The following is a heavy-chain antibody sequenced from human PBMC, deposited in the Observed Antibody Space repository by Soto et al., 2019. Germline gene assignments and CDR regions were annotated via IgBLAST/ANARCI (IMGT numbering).Heavy chain of an antibody. D-gene: IGHD3-10*01. CDR3: ARGLLVRAPLEDAFDI. Sequence: SETLSLTCIVAGVSVSSGSSYWSWIRQPPGKGLEWIGYIYHSGSTDYNPSLKSRVTISADTSKNQFSLKLSSVTAADTAVYYCARGLLVRAPLEDAFDIWGQGTMVTVSS. V-gene: IGHV4-61*01. J-gene: IGHJ3*02. CDR2: IYHSGST. CDR1: GVSVSSGSSY.